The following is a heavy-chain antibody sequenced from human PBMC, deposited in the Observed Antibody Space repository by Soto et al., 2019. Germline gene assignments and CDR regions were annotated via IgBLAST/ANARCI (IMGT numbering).Heavy chain of an antibody. CDR1: GYSFSSHN. CDR2: IGTSDTSM. V-gene: IGHV3-21*01. CDR3: ARERSTLVRAYN. Sequence: DVHLVESGGGLVKPGGSLRLSCATSGYSFSSHNIYWFRQAPGKGLEWVSSIGTSDTSMYYADSVKGRFTVSRDEAKKSVYLQMDSLRVEDTSTYYGARERSTLVRAYNWGQGTLVTVSS. J-gene: IGHJ4*02. D-gene: IGHD3-10*01.